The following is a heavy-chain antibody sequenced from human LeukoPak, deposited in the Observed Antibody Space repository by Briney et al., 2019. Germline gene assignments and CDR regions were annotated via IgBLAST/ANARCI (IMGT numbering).Heavy chain of an antibody. Sequence: PSETLSLTCTVSGGSISSYYWSWIRQPPGKGLEWVGYIYYSGSTNYNPSLKIRVTISVDTSKNQFSLKLSSVTAADTAVYYCARPSGYCSSTSCSLGYFDLWGRGTLVTVSS. CDR1: GGSISSYY. CDR2: IYYSGST. V-gene: IGHV4-59*01. J-gene: IGHJ2*01. CDR3: ARPSGYCSSTSCSLGYFDL. D-gene: IGHD2-2*01.